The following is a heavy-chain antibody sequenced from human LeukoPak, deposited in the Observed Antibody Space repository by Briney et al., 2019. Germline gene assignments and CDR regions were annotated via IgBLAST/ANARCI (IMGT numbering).Heavy chain of an antibody. J-gene: IGHJ4*02. CDR3: ARERERFLNL. V-gene: IGHV4-59*01. D-gene: IGHD3-3*01. Sequence: SETLSLTCTVSGGSISSYYWSWIRQPPGKGLEWIGYIYHSGSTNYNPSLKSRVTISVDTSKNQFSLKLSSVTAADTAVYYCARERERFLNLWGQGTLVTVSS. CDR1: GGSISSYY. CDR2: IYHSGST.